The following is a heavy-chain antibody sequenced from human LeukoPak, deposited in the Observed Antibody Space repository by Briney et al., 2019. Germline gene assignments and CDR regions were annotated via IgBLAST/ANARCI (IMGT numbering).Heavy chain of an antibody. CDR2: SNPSGGGT. J-gene: IGHJ4*02. Sequence: ASVKVSCKASGYTFTSYYMHCARQAPGQGLEWMGVSNPSGGGTSYAQKFQGRVTMTRDTSTSTVYMEVSSLRSEDTAIYYCAREAPGSGSFDYWGQGTLVTVSS. V-gene: IGHV1-46*01. CDR3: AREAPGSGSFDY. D-gene: IGHD3-3*01. CDR1: GYTFTSYY.